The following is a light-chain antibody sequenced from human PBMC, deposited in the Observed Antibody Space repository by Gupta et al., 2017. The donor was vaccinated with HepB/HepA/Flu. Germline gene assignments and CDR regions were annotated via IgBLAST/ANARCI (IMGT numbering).Light chain of an antibody. CDR1: QSVLYSSNNKNY. J-gene: IGKJ4*01. CDR3: QQDDSTPLT. CDR2: WAS. Sequence: DIVMTQSPDSLSVSLGERATSNCKSSQSVLYSSNNKNYLAWYQQKPGQPPKLLIYWASTRESGVPDRFSGSGSGTDFTLTISSLQAEDVAVYYCQQDDSTPLTFGGGTKLEIK. V-gene: IGKV4-1*01.